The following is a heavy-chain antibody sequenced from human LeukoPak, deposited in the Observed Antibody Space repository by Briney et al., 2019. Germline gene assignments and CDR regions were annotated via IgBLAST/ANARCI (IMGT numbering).Heavy chain of an antibody. J-gene: IGHJ5*02. CDR1: GFTFSSYG. V-gene: IGHV3-33*01. D-gene: IGHD3-22*01. CDR3: ARDSYYDSSGYNWFDP. CDR2: IWYDESNK. Sequence: PGRSLRLSCAASGFTFSSYGMHWVRQAPGKGLEGVAVIWYDESNKYYADSVKGRFTISRDNSKNTLYLQMNSLRAEDTAVYYCARDSYYDSSGYNWFDPWGQGTLVTVSS.